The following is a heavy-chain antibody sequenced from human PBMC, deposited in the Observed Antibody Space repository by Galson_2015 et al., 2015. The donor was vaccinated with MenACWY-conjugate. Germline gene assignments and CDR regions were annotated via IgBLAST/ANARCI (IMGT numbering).Heavy chain of an antibody. J-gene: IGHJ4*02. CDR1: GHTFITYS. CDR3: ARDRDSATVLIIPAAFDS. V-gene: IGHV1-46*01. Sequence: SVKVSCKASGHTFITYSIHWVRQAPGQGLEWMGMINPSGTSTTHAQKFQDRVTTTRDTSTSTVYMELRSLSSDDTAVYYCARDRDSATVLIIPAAFDSWGQGTRVTVSS. D-gene: IGHD2-2*01. CDR2: INPSGTST.